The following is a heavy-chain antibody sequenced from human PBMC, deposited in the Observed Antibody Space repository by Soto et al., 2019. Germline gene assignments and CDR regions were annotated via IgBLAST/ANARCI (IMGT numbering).Heavy chain of an antibody. CDR1: GFAFRTYA. J-gene: IGHJ4*02. D-gene: IGHD6-13*01. V-gene: IGHV3-23*01. Sequence: GGSLSLSCPASGFAFRTYAMSWAREATGKGLAWFSAISGSGGSKYYADSVKGRVTISRDTSKNPLYLQMNSLRAEDTAVYYCAKGSGSSSWVCDNIDSWGQGTLLTVSS. CDR3: AKGSGSSSWVCDNIDS. CDR2: ISGSGGSK.